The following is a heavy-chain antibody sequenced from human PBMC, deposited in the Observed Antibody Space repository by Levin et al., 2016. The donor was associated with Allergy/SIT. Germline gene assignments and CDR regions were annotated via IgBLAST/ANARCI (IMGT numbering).Heavy chain of an antibody. CDR2: IWHDGSNE. V-gene: IGHV3-33*01. CDR3: ASQAYTGIWEHFGF. D-gene: IGHD2-2*02. J-gene: IGHJ4*02. Sequence: VRQAPGKGLEWVTIIWHDGSNEYYADSVKGRFTISRDSTDNTVHLQMSSLRAEDTAVYYCASQAYTGIWEHFGFWGQGTLVTVSS.